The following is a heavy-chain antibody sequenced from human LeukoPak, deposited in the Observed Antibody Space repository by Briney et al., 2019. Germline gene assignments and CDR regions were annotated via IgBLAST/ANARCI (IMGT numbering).Heavy chain of an antibody. CDR3: AKDLVPAAMSVLYYYGMDV. CDR1: GFTFSSYA. J-gene: IGHJ6*02. CDR2: ISGSGGST. D-gene: IGHD2-2*01. V-gene: IGHV3-23*01. Sequence: GGSLRLSCAASGFTFSSYAMSWVRQAPGKGLEWVSAISGSGGSTYCADSVKGRFTISRDNSKNTLYLQMNSLRAEDTAVYYCAKDLVPAAMSVLYYYGMDVWGQGTTVTVSS.